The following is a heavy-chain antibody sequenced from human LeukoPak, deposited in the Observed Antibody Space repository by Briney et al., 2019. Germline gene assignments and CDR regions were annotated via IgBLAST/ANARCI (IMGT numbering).Heavy chain of an antibody. CDR1: GYTFTSYY. D-gene: IGHD3-16*01. Sequence: GASVKVSCTASGYTFTSYYMHWVRQAPGQGLEWMGIINPSGGSTSYAQKFQGRVTMTRDTSTSTVYMELSSLRSEDTAVYYCARDRLGEVSFDYWGQGTLVTVSS. CDR3: ARDRLGEVSFDY. CDR2: INPSGGST. V-gene: IGHV1-46*01. J-gene: IGHJ4*02.